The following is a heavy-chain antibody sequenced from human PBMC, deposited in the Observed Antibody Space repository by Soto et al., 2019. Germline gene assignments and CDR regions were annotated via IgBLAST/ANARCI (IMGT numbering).Heavy chain of an antibody. CDR3: ATIAARPD. CDR2: IYSGGST. Sequence: EVQLVESGGGLIHPRGSLRLSCAASGFTVSSKYMSWVRQAPGKGLEWVSVIYSGGSTYYAESVKGRFTISRDNSKNTLYLQMNSLRAEDTAVYYCATIAARPDWGQGTLVTVSS. CDR1: GFTVSSKY. D-gene: IGHD6-6*01. J-gene: IGHJ4*02. V-gene: IGHV3-53*01.